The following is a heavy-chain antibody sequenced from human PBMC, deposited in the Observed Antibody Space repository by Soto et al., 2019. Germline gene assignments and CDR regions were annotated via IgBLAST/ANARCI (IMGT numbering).Heavy chain of an antibody. J-gene: IGHJ4*02. D-gene: IGHD3-22*01. CDR3: ARHIHNYDSSGRASFDY. Sequence: EVQLVESGGALVQPGGSLKLSCTASGFTFSWSTMHWVRQAPGKGLEWVGRIRDKVHNAATAYGASVKGRFSLSRDDSKNTAYLQMDSLKTEDTAVYYCARHIHNYDSSGRASFDYWGQGTLVTVSS. CDR1: GFTFSWST. V-gene: IGHV3-73*02. CDR2: IRDKVHNAAT.